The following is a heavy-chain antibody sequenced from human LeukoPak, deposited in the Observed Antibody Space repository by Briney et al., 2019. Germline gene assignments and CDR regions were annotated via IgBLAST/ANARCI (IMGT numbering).Heavy chain of an antibody. D-gene: IGHD3-3*01. J-gene: IGHJ5*02. Sequence: SETLSLTCTVSGGSISSAGYYWGWVRQPPGRGLEWIGTIYYRGTTYYNPSLKSRLTISVDSSKNHFSLKLSSVTAADTAVYYCARPDRYDFWFDPWGQGTLVTVSS. CDR1: GGSISSAGYY. V-gene: IGHV4-39*02. CDR2: IYYRGTT. CDR3: ARPDRYDFWFDP.